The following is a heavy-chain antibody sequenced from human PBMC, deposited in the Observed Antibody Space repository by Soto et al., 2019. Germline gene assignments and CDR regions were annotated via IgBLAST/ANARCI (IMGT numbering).Heavy chain of an antibody. CDR1: GFTFSSYA. V-gene: IGHV3-64*01. CDR2: ISSNGGST. CDR3: ARVGGSGSYYYYMDV. D-gene: IGHD3-10*01. J-gene: IGHJ6*03. Sequence: HPGGSLRLSCAASGFTFSSYAMHWVRQAPGKGLEYVSAISSNGGSTYYANSVKGRFTISRDNSKNTLYLQMGSLRAEDMAVYYCARVGGSGSYYYYMDVWGKGTTVTVSS.